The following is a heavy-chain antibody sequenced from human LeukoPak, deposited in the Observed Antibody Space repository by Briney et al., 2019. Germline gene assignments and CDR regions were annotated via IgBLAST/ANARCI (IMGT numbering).Heavy chain of an antibody. CDR1: GGSIDSNS. D-gene: IGHD6-13*01. CDR2: IYYSGTT. CDR3: ARRSSSWKNWFDP. Sequence: LETLSLTCTVSGGSIDSNSWTWIRQPPGKGLEWIGYIYYSGTTNCNPSLKSRVTMSVDMSKNQFSLKLSSVTAADTAVYYCARRSSSWKNWFDPWGQGTLVTVSS. V-gene: IGHV4-59*01. J-gene: IGHJ5*02.